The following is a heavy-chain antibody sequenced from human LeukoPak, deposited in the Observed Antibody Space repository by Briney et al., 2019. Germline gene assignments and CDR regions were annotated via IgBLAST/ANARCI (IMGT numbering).Heavy chain of an antibody. CDR2: INHSGST. CDR1: GGSFSGYY. CDR3: ARGKLRGYSYGANWFDP. D-gene: IGHD5-18*01. Sequence: SETLSLTCAVYGGSFSGYYWSWIRQPPGKGLEWIGEINHSGSTNYNPSLKSRVTISVDTSKNQCYLKLSSVTAADTAVYYCARGKLRGYSYGANWFDPWGQGTLVTVSS. J-gene: IGHJ5*02. V-gene: IGHV4-34*01.